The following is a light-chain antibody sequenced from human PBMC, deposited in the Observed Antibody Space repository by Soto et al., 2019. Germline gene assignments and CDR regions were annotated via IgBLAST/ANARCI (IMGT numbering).Light chain of an antibody. Sequence: EFVLTQSPATLSLSPGERATLSCRASQSVANNLAWYQQKPGQAPRLLIYHASNRATGIPARFSGSGSGTEFTLTISSQEPEDVAVYYCQQRSNWPPLTFGPGTKVNIK. CDR2: HAS. CDR3: QQRSNWPPLT. CDR1: QSVANN. J-gene: IGKJ3*01. V-gene: IGKV3-11*01.